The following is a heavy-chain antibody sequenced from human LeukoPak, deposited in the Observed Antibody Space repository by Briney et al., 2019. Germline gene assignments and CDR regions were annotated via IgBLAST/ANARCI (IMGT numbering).Heavy chain of an antibody. CDR3: AKVHQYYDFLTGCLYYFDS. J-gene: IGHJ4*02. CDR1: GFTFSSYA. D-gene: IGHD3-9*01. CDR2: ISGSGGST. V-gene: IGHV3-23*01. Sequence: GGSLRLSCAASGFTFSSYAMSWVRQAPGKGLEWVSAISGSGGSTYYADSVKGRFTISRDNSKNTLYLQMNSLRAEDTAVYYCAKVHQYYDFLTGCLYYFDSWGQGTLVTVSS.